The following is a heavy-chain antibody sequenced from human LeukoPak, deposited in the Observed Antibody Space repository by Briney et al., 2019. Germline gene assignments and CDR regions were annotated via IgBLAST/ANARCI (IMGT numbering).Heavy chain of an antibody. D-gene: IGHD6-13*01. J-gene: IGHJ4*02. CDR2: INHSGST. V-gene: IGHV4-34*01. Sequence: PSETLSLTCAVYGGSFSGYYWSWIRQPPGKELEWIGEINHSGSTNYNPSLKSRVTISVDTSKNQFSLKLSSVTAADTAVYYCARGMAAAGPRHFDYWGQGTLVTVSS. CDR1: GGSFSGYY. CDR3: ARGMAAAGPRHFDY.